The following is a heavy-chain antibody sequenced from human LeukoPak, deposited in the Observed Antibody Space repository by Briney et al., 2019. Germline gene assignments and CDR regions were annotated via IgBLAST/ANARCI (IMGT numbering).Heavy chain of an antibody. CDR1: GFTFSDYY. V-gene: IGHV3-11*03. Sequence: GGSLRVSSAASGFTFSDYYMSWIRQAPGKGLEWVSYISSSSSYTNYADSVKGRFTISRDNAKNSLYLQMNSLRAEDTAVYYCARLMTTVTPFDYWGQGPVFMVSS. D-gene: IGHD4-17*01. CDR2: ISSSSSYT. J-gene: IGHJ4*02. CDR3: ARLMTTVTPFDY.